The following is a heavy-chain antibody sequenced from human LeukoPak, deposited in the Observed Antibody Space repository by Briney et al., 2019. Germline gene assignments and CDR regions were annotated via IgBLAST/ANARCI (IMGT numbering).Heavy chain of an antibody. CDR3: ARDRPIAPYFDY. V-gene: IGHV3-21*01. Sequence: GSLRLSCAASGFTFSSYSMNWVRQAPGKGLEWVSSISSSSSYIYYADSVKGRFTISRDNAKNSLYLQMNSLRAEDTAVYYCARDRPIAPYFDYWGQGTLVTVSS. CDR2: ISSSSSYI. D-gene: IGHD6-13*01. CDR1: GFTFSSYS. J-gene: IGHJ4*02.